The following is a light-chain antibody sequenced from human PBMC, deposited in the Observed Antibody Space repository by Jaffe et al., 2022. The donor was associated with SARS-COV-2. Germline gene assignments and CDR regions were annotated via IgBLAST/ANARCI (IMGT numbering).Light chain of an antibody. J-gene: IGKJ2*01. CDR1: QSVNSRY. Sequence: EIVLTQSPGTLSLSPGDRATLSCRASQSVNSRYLAWYQQKPGQSPRLLIKGASSRATGIPDRFSGSGSGTDFTLTITRLEPEDFAVYYCQQCDTSPYTFGQGTKLQIK. CDR2: GAS. CDR3: QQCDTSPYT. V-gene: IGKV3-20*01.